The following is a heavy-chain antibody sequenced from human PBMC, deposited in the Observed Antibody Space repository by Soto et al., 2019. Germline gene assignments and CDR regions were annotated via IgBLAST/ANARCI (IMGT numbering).Heavy chain of an antibody. V-gene: IGHV1-69*13. Sequence: SVKVSCKASGFTFTSSAMQWVRQAPGQGLEWMGGIIPIFGTANYAQKFQGRVTITADESTSTAYMELSSLRSEDTAVYYCASAPGSGYYTGPDYWGQGTLVTVSS. J-gene: IGHJ4*02. D-gene: IGHD3-3*01. CDR3: ASAPGSGYYTGPDY. CDR2: IIPIFGTA. CDR1: GFTFTSSA.